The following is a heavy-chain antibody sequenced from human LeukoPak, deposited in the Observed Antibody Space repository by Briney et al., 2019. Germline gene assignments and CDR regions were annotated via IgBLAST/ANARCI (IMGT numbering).Heavy chain of an antibody. CDR3: ARAGGPGTVDY. D-gene: IGHD6-13*01. J-gene: IGHJ4*02. CDR2: INHDGRET. CDR1: GFTFSDYW. Sequence: LPGGSLRLSCEASGFTFSDYWMSWVRQAPGKGLEWVDNINHDGRETYYVDSVKGRFTISRDNAKNSLFLQMNSLRVEDTAVYYCARAGGPGTVDYWGQGTLLTVSS. V-gene: IGHV3-7*03.